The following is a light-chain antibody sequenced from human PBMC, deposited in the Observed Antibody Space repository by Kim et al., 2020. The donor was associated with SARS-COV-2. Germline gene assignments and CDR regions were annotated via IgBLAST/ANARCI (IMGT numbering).Light chain of an antibody. CDR1: QSVSSSQ. CDR2: GAS. V-gene: IGKV3-20*01. J-gene: IGKJ2*03. Sequence: LAAGERASLSCRASQSVSSSQLAWYQKRPGQAPRLLIYGASSRATGVPDRFSGSGSGTDFTLTIMRLEPEDFAVYYCQQYGTSPFSFGHGTKLEI. CDR3: QQYGTSPFS.